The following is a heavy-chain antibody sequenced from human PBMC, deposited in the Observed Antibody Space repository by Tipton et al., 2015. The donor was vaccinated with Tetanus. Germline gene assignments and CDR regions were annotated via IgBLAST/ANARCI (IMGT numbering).Heavy chain of an antibody. Sequence: SLRLSCAASGFTFSSYAMHWVRQAPGKGLEWVSAISGSGGSTYYADSVKGRFTISRDNSKNTLYLQMNSLRAEDTAVYYCAKGGTIMIWNYYFDSWGQGTLVTVSS. V-gene: IGHV3-23*01. D-gene: IGHD3-16*01. CDR3: AKGGTIMIWNYYFDS. J-gene: IGHJ4*02. CDR2: ISGSGGST. CDR1: GFTFSSYA.